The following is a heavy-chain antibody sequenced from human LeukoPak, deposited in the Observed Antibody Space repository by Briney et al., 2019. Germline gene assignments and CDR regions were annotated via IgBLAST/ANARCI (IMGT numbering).Heavy chain of an antibody. J-gene: IGHJ4*02. CDR2: IGSSTTSHI. D-gene: IGHD4-11*01. CDR3: ARDRSNSRDLDN. Sequence: GGSLRLSCAASGFTFSDYSMTWVRQAPGKGLEWLSCIGSSTTSHIYYADSVKGRFTISRDNAKNSLYLQMNGLRPEDTAVYYCARDRSNSRDLDNWGQGTLVTVSS. V-gene: IGHV3-21*01. CDR1: GFTFSDYS.